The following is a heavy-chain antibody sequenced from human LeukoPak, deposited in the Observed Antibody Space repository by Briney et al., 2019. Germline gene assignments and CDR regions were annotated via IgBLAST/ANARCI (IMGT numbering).Heavy chain of an antibody. Sequence: ASVKVSCKASGGTFSSYAISWVRQAPGQGLEWMGGIIPIFGTANYAQKFQGRVTITADKSTSTAYMELSSLRSEDTAVYYCARDGLRTTVTGREYYFDYWGQGTLVTVSS. J-gene: IGHJ4*02. D-gene: IGHD4-17*01. CDR2: IIPIFGTA. CDR1: GGTFSSYA. V-gene: IGHV1-69*06. CDR3: ARDGLRTTVTGREYYFDY.